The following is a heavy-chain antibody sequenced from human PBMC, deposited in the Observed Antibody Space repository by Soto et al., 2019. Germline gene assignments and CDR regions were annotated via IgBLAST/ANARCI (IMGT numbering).Heavy chain of an antibody. Sequence: GASVKVSCKASGGAFSSYAISWVRQAPGQGLEWMGGIIPIFGTANYAQKFQGRVTITADESTSTAYMELSSLRSEDTAVYYCARDRRYSSSSEGLYWGQGTLVTVSS. CDR2: IIPIFGTA. D-gene: IGHD6-6*01. V-gene: IGHV1-69*13. CDR3: ARDRRYSSSSEGLY. J-gene: IGHJ4*02. CDR1: GGAFSSYA.